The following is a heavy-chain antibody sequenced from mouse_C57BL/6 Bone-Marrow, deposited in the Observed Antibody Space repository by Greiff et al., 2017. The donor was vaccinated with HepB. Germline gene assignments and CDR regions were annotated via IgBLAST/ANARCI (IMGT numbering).Heavy chain of an antibody. V-gene: IGHV6-3*01. Sequence: EVMLVESGGGLVQPGGSMKLSCVASVFTFSNYWMNWVRQSPEKGLEWVAQIRLKSDNYATHYAESVKGRFTISRDDSKSSVYLQMNNLRAEDTGIYYCTAKAYWGQGTTLTVSS. CDR3: TAKAY. J-gene: IGHJ2*01. CDR2: IRLKSDNYAT. CDR1: VFTFSNYW.